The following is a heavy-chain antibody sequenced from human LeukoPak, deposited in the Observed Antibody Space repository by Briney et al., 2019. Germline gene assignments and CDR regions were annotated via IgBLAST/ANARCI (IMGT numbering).Heavy chain of an antibody. CDR2: ISGSGDST. CDR1: GFIFSSHA. D-gene: IGHD1-1*01. V-gene: IGHV3-23*01. J-gene: IGHJ4*02. Sequence: PLGGSLRLSCAASGFIFSSHAMSWVRQAPGKGLEWVSVISGSGDSTYYADSVKGRFTISRDNSKNTLYLQMNSLRAEDTAVYYCAKDLTRNDVKDDYWGQGTLVTVSS. CDR3: AKDLTRNDVKDDY.